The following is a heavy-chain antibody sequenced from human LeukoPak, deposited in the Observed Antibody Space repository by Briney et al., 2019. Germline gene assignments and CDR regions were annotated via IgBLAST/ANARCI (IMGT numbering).Heavy chain of an antibody. J-gene: IGHJ4*02. Sequence: GASVKVSCKASGYTFTGYYMHWVRQAPGQGLEWMGWISAYNGNTNYAQKLQGRVTMTTDTSTSTAYMELRSLRSDDTAVYYCARDHLLVGATKVASRITQKRDDYWGQGTLVTVSS. CDR2: ISAYNGNT. CDR3: ARDHLLVGATKVASRITQKRDDY. V-gene: IGHV1-18*04. D-gene: IGHD1-26*01. CDR1: GYTFTGYY.